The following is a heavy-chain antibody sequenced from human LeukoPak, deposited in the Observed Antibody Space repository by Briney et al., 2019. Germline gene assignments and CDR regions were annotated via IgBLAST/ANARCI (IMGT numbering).Heavy chain of an antibody. CDR3: AVTLYSSSSEEGHDY. CDR1: GGTFSSYT. Sequence: SVKVSCKASGGTFSSYTISWVRQAPGQGLEWMGRIIPILGIANYAQKFQGRVTITADKPTSTAYMELSSLRSEDTAVYCCAVTLYSSSSEEGHDYWGQGTLVTVSS. J-gene: IGHJ4*02. D-gene: IGHD6-6*01. V-gene: IGHV1-69*02. CDR2: IIPILGIA.